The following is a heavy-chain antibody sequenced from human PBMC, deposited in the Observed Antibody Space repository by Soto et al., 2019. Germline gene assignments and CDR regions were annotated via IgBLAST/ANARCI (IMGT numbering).Heavy chain of an antibody. CDR3: AHYYDSSGPY. V-gene: IGHV3-30*03. CDR2: LSYAGSNK. CDR1: GFTFSSYG. J-gene: IGHJ4*02. D-gene: IGHD3-22*01. Sequence: VQLVESGGGGVQPGRSLRLSCAASGFTFSSYGMHWGRKAPGKGLEWVAVLSYAGSNKYYADSVKGRFTISRDNSKNTLYLQMNSLRAEDTAVYYCAHYYDSSGPYWGQGTMVTVSS.